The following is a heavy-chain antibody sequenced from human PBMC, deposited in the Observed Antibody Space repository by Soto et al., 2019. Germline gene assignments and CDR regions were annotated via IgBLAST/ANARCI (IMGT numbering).Heavy chain of an antibody. Sequence: EVQLVESGGGLVQPGGSLRLSCAASGFTFSSYWMNWVRQAPGKGLEWVANIKEDGSEKNYVDSLKGRFIISRDNAKESLFLQMNSLRAEDTAVYYCARGQYGGKGYWGQGTLVTVSS. V-gene: IGHV3-7*03. CDR2: IKEDGSEK. J-gene: IGHJ4*02. CDR3: ARGQYGGKGY. CDR1: GFTFSSYW. D-gene: IGHD2-15*01.